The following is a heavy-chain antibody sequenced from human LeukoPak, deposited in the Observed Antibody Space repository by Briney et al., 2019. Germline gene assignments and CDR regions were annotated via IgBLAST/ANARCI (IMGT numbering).Heavy chain of an antibody. D-gene: IGHD6-13*01. CDR2: IYHSGST. Sequence: SETLSLTCAVSGDSISSSNWWSWVRQPPGKGLEWIGEIYHSGSTNYNPSLKSRVTISVDTSKNQFSLKVSSVTAADTAIYYCARVSPAVGAFDIWGRGTMVTVSS. CDR1: GDSISSSNW. CDR3: ARVSPAVGAFDI. J-gene: IGHJ3*02. V-gene: IGHV4-4*02.